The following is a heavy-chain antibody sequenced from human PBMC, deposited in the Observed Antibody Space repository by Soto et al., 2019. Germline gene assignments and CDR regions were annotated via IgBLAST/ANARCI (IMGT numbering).Heavy chain of an antibody. V-gene: IGHV3-23*05. Sequence: GGSLRLSCAASGFTFSSSAMNWVRQAPGKGLEWVSTIDNSGGITYYADSVKGRFTISRDNSKNTLYLQMNSLRAEDTAVYYCAKGGYNYGFLFDCWGQGTLVTVSS. CDR3: AKGGYNYGFLFDC. J-gene: IGHJ4*02. CDR1: GFTFSSSA. CDR2: IDNSGGIT. D-gene: IGHD5-18*01.